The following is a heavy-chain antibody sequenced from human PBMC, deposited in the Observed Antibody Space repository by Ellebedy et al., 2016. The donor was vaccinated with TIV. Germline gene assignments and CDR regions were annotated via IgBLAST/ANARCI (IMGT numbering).Heavy chain of an antibody. CDR3: AKGKGSESGYDFLIAY. CDR2: ISFDGSNQ. J-gene: IGHJ4*02. V-gene: IGHV3-30*18. Sequence: GGSLRLXCAASGFTFSAYGMHWVRQAPGKGLEWVAVISFDGSNQHYTDSVKDRFTISRDNSKKTLYLQMNSLRAEDTAVYFCAKGKGSESGYDFLIAYWGQGTLVTVSS. CDR1: GFTFSAYG. D-gene: IGHD3-22*01.